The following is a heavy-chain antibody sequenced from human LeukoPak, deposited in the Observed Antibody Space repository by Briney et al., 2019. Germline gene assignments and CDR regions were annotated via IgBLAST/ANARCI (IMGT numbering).Heavy chain of an antibody. CDR2: ISGSGDKT. J-gene: IGHJ6*03. CDR3: AKDTTAWWYHRAYMNV. CDR1: GFSLSTYA. D-gene: IGHD2-15*01. V-gene: IGHV3-23*01. Sequence: GGSLRLSCAASGFSLSTYALSWVRQAPGGGLEWVAAISGSGDKTYHGDSVKGRFTISKDNSENRLSLQMDCLRAEDTAVYFCAKDTTAWWYHRAYMNVWGKGTTVTVSS.